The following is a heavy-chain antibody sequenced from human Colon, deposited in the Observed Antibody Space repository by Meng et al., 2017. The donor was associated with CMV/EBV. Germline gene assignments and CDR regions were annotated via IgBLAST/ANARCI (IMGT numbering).Heavy chain of an antibody. D-gene: IGHD2-21*01. Sequence: FTFGEYGMSWVRQAPGKGLEWVSGISWNGGSTGYADSVKGRFTISRDNAKNSLYLQMNSLRAEDTALYYCAREAYCGGDCSPYYFDYWGQGTLVTVSS. J-gene: IGHJ4*02. CDR2: ISWNGGST. V-gene: IGHV3-20*03. CDR1: FTFGEYG. CDR3: AREAYCGGDCSPYYFDY.